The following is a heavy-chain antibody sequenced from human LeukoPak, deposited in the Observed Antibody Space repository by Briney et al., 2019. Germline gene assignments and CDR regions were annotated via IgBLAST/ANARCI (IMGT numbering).Heavy chain of an antibody. Sequence: SETLSLTCTVSGGSISSYYWSWIRQPPGKGLEWIAYIYYSGSTNYNPSLKSRVTISVDTSKNQFSLKLSSVTAADTAVYYCASSGAYYDILTGYSFDYWGQGTLVTVSS. CDR2: IYYSGST. V-gene: IGHV4-59*01. CDR1: GGSISSYY. D-gene: IGHD3-9*01. CDR3: ASSGAYYDILTGYSFDY. J-gene: IGHJ4*02.